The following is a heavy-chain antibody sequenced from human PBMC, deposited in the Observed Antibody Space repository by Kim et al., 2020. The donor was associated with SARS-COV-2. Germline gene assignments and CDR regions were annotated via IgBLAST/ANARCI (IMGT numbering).Heavy chain of an antibody. CDR3: ARTPFGAFDI. Sequence: SETLSLTCTVSGGSISSYYWSWIRQPPGKGLEWIGYIYYSGSTNYNPSLKSRVTISVDTSKNQFSLKLSSVTAADTAVYYCARTPFGAFDIWGQGTMVTV. CDR1: GGSISSYY. CDR2: IYYSGST. D-gene: IGHD3-16*01. J-gene: IGHJ3*02. V-gene: IGHV4-59*01.